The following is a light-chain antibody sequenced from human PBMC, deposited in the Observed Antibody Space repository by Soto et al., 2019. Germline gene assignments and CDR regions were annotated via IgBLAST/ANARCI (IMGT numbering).Light chain of an antibody. V-gene: IGKV3-15*01. CDR3: QQYSNWPRT. Sequence: EIVMTQSPATLSVSPGERATLSCRASQSISITLAWYQQKPGQAPRLLIYGASTRATGILARFSGSGSGTEFTLTISGLQSEDFAVYYCQQYSNWPRTFGGGTKVDIK. J-gene: IGKJ4*01. CDR2: GAS. CDR1: QSISIT.